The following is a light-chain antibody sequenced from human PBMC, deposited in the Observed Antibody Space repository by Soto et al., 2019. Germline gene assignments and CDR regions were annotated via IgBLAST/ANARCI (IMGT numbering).Light chain of an antibody. CDR1: NSNIGAGYD. Sequence: QSVLTQPPSVSGAPGQRVTISCTGSNSNIGAGYDVHWYQQLPGTAPKLLIYGNSNRPSGVPDRFSGSKSGTSASLAITGLQAEDEADYYCQSYDSSLSGSVFGGGTKLNVL. J-gene: IGLJ2*01. CDR3: QSYDSSLSGSV. CDR2: GNS. V-gene: IGLV1-40*01.